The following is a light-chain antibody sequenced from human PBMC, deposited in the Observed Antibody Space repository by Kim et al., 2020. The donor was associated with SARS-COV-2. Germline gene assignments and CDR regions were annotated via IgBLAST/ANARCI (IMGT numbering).Light chain of an antibody. J-gene: IGKJ2*01. V-gene: IGKV1-5*03. CDR1: QDIDTY. CDR3: QQYRRFPYT. Sequence: SASVGDRVTITCRASQDIDTYLAWYQQKPGKAPNLLIYKASYLEATVPSRFSGSGSGTGFTLTISSLQPDDFATYYCQQYRRFPYTFGQGTNLEI. CDR2: KAS.